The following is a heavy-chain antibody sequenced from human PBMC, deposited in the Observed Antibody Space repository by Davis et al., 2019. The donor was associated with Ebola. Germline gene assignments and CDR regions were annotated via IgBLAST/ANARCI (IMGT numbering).Heavy chain of an antibody. D-gene: IGHD1-26*01. CDR3: AKDFGSSGRYSLSVGREPFDN. Sequence: PGGSLRLSCAASGFIFSDYYMSWIRHAPGKGLEWVSYISNSGSATHYSDSVKGRFTISRDNAKNSLFLQMNSLRAEDTAVYYCAKDFGSSGRYSLSVGREPFDNWGQGTLVTVSS. CDR2: ISNSGSAT. V-gene: IGHV3-11*01. CDR1: GFIFSDYY. J-gene: IGHJ4*02.